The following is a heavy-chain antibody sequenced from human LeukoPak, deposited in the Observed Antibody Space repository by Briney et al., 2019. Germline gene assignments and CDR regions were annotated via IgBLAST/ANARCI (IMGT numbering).Heavy chain of an antibody. D-gene: IGHD6-13*01. J-gene: IGHJ6*02. V-gene: IGHV4-61*05. Sequence: SETLSLTCTVSGGSISSSSYYWGWIRRPPGKGLEWIGYIYYSGSTNYNPSLKSRVTISVDTSKNQFSLKLSSVTAADTAVYYCVRFRAPSADRHGIAAAGTPVDYYGMDVWGQGTTVTVTS. CDR1: GGSISSSSYY. CDR2: IYYSGST. CDR3: VRFRAPSADRHGIAAAGTPVDYYGMDV.